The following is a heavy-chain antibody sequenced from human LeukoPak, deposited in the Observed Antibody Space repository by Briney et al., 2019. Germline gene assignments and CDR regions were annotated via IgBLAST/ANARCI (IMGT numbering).Heavy chain of an antibody. CDR1: SGSFSGYY. V-gene: IGHV4-34*01. D-gene: IGHD1-1*01. CDR2: INHSGST. J-gene: IGHJ6*03. CDR3: ARGAYNLPYYYYYYMDV. Sequence: SETLSLTCAVYSGSFSGYYWSWIRQPPGKGLEWIGEINHSGSTNYNPSLKSRVTISVDTSKNQFSLKLSSVTAADTAVYYCARGAYNLPYYYYYYMDVWGKGTTVTVSS.